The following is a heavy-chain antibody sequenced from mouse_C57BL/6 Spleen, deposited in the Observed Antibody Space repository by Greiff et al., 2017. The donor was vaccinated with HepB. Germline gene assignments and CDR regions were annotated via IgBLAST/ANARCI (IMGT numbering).Heavy chain of an antibody. CDR3: AKRGLYYSNYEWYIDV. CDR1: GYTFTSYW. V-gene: IGHV1-52*01. CDR2: IDPSDSET. D-gene: IGHD2-5*01. J-gene: IGHJ1*03. Sequence: QVQLQQPGAELVRPGSSVKLSCKASGYTFTSYWMHWVKQRPIQGLEWIGNIDPSDSETHYNQKFKDKATLTVDKSSSTAYMQLSSIKSEDSAVYYCAKRGLYYSNYEWYIDVCGTGTTGTVSS.